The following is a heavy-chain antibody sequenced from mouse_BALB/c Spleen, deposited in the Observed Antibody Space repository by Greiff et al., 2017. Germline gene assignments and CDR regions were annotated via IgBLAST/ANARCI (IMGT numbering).Heavy chain of an antibody. V-gene: IGHV7-3*02. Sequence: DVQLVESGGGLVQPGGSLRLSCATSGFTFTDYYMSWVRQPPGKALEWLGFIRNKANGYTTEYSASVKGRFTISRDNSQSILYLQMNTLRAEDSATYYCARDTYGNYFDYWGQGTTLTVSS. D-gene: IGHD2-1*01. J-gene: IGHJ2*01. CDR3: ARDTYGNYFDY. CDR1: GFTFTDYY. CDR2: IRNKANGYTT.